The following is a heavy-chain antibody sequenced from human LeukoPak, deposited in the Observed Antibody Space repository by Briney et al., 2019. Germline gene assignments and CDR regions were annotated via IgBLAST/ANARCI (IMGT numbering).Heavy chain of an antibody. CDR2: INHSGGA. D-gene: IGHD5-12*01. J-gene: IGHJ4*02. Sequence: PSETLSLTCAVYGGSFIGYYWSWIRQPPGKGLEWIGEINHSGGANYNPSLKSRVTISADTSKSQFSLKLGSVTAADTAVYYCARRGSGYPDYWGQGTLVTVSS. CDR3: ARRGSGYPDY. V-gene: IGHV4-34*01. CDR1: GGSFIGYY.